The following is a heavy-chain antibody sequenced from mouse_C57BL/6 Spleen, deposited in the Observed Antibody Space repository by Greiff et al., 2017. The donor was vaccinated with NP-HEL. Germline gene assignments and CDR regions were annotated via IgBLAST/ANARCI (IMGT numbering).Heavy chain of an antibody. Sequence: EVQLQQSGPELVKPGASVKISCKASGYTFTDYYMNWVKQSHGKSLEWIGDIIPNNGGTSYNQKFKGKATLTVDKSSSTAYMELRSLTSEDSAVYYCARAGYFDYWGQGTTLTVSS. CDR3: ARAGYFDY. CDR2: IIPNNGGT. CDR1: GYTFTDYY. V-gene: IGHV1-26*01. J-gene: IGHJ2*01.